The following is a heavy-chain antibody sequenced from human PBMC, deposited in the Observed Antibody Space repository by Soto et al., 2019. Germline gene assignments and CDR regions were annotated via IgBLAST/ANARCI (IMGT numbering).Heavy chain of an antibody. V-gene: IGHV3-49*03. J-gene: IGHJ5*02. CDR1: GFTFGDYA. CDR2: IRSKAYGGTT. Sequence: GGSLRVSCTAVGFTFGDYAMSWILQAPGKGLEWVGFIRSKAYGGTTQYAASVKGRFTISRDDSKSIAYLQMNSLKTEDTAVYYCTTNYYDSSGYDNWFDPWGQGTLVTVSS. D-gene: IGHD3-22*01. CDR3: TTNYYDSSGYDNWFDP.